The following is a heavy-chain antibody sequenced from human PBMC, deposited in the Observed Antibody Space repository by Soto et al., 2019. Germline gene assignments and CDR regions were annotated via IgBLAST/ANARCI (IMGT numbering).Heavy chain of an antibody. D-gene: IGHD2-21*02. CDR1: GLPFSSYE. V-gene: IGHV3-48*03. CDR3: ARIFNGYTLDSTGDRDY. CDR2: MSSSGSTI. J-gene: IGHJ4*02. Sequence: EVQLVESGGGLVQPGGSLRLSCAVSGLPFSSYELNWVRQAPGWGLEWVSYMSSSGSTIYYADSVRGRFTASRDNAKMSLFLQMNRLRAEDTAVYYCARIFNGYTLDSTGDRDYWGPGTLVTVSS.